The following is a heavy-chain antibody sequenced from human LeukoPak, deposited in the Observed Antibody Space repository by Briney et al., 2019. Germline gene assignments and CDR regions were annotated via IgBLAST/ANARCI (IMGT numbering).Heavy chain of an antibody. Sequence: GESLKISCKGSGYSFTSYWIGWVRQMPGKGLEWMGIIYPGDSDTRYSPSFQGQVTLSADKSISTAYLQWSSLKASDTAMYYCARRYCGGDCYPYDAFDIWGQGTMVTVSS. CDR1: GYSFTSYW. V-gene: IGHV5-51*01. D-gene: IGHD2-21*02. J-gene: IGHJ3*02. CDR3: ARRYCGGDCYPYDAFDI. CDR2: IYPGDSDT.